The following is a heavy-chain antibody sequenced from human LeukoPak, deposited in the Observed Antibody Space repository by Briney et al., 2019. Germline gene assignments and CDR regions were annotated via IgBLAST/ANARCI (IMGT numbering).Heavy chain of an antibody. V-gene: IGHV1-18*01. Sequence: ASVKVSCKASVYTFTSYGISWMRQAPGQGLQWMGWISDYNGNTNYALNTNYAQKFQGRVTLTTDTSTSTAYLELRSLRSDDTAIYYCARDLGVLTGTFFDFWGQGTLVTVSS. CDR3: ARDLGVLTGTFFDF. J-gene: IGHJ4*02. CDR1: VYTFTSYG. D-gene: IGHD3-9*01. CDR2: ISDYNGNTNYALNT.